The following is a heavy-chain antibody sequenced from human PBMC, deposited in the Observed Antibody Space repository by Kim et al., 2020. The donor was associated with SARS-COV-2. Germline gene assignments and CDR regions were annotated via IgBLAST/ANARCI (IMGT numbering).Heavy chain of an antibody. CDR1: GFTFSSYN. CDR3: ARGRPIQH. D-gene: IGHD3-3*01. V-gene: IGHV3-48*02. Sequence: GGSLRLSCAASGFTFSSYNMNWVRQAPGKGLEWVSYITIGSSAISYADTVKGRFTISRDNDKNSLYLQMNSLRDEDTAVYYCARGRPIQHWGQGTLVTVS. J-gene: IGHJ1*01. CDR2: ITIGSSAI.